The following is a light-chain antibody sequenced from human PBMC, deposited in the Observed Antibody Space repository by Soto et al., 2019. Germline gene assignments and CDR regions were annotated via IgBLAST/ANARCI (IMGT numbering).Light chain of an antibody. J-gene: IGLJ1*01. Sequence: QSVLTQPPSVSGAPGQRVTISCTGSSSNIGTGYDVHWYQQLPGTAPKLLIYGNNNRPSGVPDRFSGSKSGTSASLAITGLQAEDEADYYCQSYDSSLINYVFGTGTKLIVL. V-gene: IGLV1-40*01. CDR1: SSNIGTGYD. CDR2: GNN. CDR3: QSYDSSLINYV.